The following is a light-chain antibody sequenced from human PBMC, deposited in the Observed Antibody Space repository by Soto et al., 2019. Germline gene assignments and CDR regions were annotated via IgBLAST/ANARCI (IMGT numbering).Light chain of an antibody. J-gene: IGKJ1*01. CDR3: QQYNNWPPIT. CDR1: QSVSSN. V-gene: IGKV3-15*01. Sequence: DRLMTRSPATLSVSPGERAPLSCRASQSVSSNLAWYQQKPGQAPRLLIYGASTRATGIPARFSGSGSGTEFTLTISSLQSEDFAVYYCQQYNNWPPITFGQGTKVDIK. CDR2: GAS.